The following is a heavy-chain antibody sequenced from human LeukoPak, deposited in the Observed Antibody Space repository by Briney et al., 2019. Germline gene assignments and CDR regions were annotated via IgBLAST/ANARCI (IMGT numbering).Heavy chain of an antibody. D-gene: IGHD3-9*01. J-gene: IGHJ3*02. CDR2: MNPNSGNT. CDR3: ARSFDEDAFDI. CDR1: GYTFTSYD. V-gene: IGHV1-8*03. Sequence: ASVKVSCKASGYTFTSYDINWVRQATGQGLEWMGWMNPNSGNTGYAQKFQGRATITRNTSISTAYMELSSLRSEDTAVYYCARSFDEDAFDIWGQGTMVTVSS.